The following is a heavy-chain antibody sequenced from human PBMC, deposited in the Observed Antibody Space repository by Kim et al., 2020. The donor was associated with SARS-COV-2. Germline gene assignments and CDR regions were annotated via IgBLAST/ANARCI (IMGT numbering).Heavy chain of an antibody. J-gene: IGHJ4*02. Sequence: GGSLRLSCAASGFTFSNAWMSWVRQAPGKGLEWDVRIKSKTDGGTTDYAAPVKGTFTISRDESKNTLYLQMNSLKTEDTDVYYCTTVPGGAARRLFDYWGQGTLVTVFS. CDR3: TTVPGGAARRLFDY. D-gene: IGHD6-6*01. CDR1: GFTFSNAW. V-gene: IGHV3-15*01. CDR2: IKSKTDGGTT.